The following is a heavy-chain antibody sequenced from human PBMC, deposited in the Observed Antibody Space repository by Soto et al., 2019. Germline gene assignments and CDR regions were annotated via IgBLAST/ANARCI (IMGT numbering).Heavy chain of an antibody. CDR3: AHEGPYTRDWFDS. V-gene: IGHV2-5*01. Sequence: QITLKESGPTLVKPTETLTLTCAFSGFSLRTSGVGVGWIRQPPGEALEWLALIYWNDDKRYSPSLKNPLTIPKDLSKNQVVLIMNDMVPVDTATYSCAHEGPYTRDWFDSWGQGTLVTVSS. D-gene: IGHD2-15*01. J-gene: IGHJ5*01. CDR2: IYWNDDK. CDR1: GFSLRTSGVG.